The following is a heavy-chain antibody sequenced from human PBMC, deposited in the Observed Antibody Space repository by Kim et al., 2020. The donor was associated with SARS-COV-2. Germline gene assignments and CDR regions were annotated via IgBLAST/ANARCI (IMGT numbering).Heavy chain of an antibody. V-gene: IGHV1-18*01. D-gene: IGHD2-8*02. Sequence: NTKYAVNLQGRVTMTIDRSTSTVYMELTSLTSDDTAVYYCAREDDSTGPQIWGQGTAVTVSS. CDR2: NT. J-gene: IGHJ6*02. CDR3: AREDDSTGPQI.